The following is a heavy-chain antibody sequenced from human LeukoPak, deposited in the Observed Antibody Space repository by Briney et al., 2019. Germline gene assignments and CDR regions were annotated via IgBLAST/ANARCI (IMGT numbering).Heavy chain of an antibody. V-gene: IGHV1-46*01. CDR3: ASPTPYCSSTSCYLFY. J-gene: IGHJ4*02. CDR2: INPSGGST. CDR1: GYTFTSYY. D-gene: IGHD2-2*01. Sequence: ASVKVSCKASGYTFTSYYMHWVRQAPGQGLEWMGIINPSGGSTSYAQKFQGRVTITTDESTSTAYMELSSLRSEDTAVYYCASPTPYCSSTSCYLFYWGQGTLVTVSS.